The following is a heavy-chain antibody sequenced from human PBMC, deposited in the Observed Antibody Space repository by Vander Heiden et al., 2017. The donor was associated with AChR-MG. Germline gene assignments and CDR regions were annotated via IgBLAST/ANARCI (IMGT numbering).Heavy chain of an antibody. CDR2: ITGSGGST. D-gene: IGHD3-16*01. CDR3: AKDGIDWGSYYDY. V-gene: IGHV3-23*01. CDR1: GLTFSSYT. Sequence: EVQLLESGGGLVQPGGSLRLSCAASGLTFSSYTMNWVRQAPGKGLEWVSAITGSGGSTYYADSVKGRFTISRDNSKNTLYLQMNSLRAEDTAVYYCAKDGIDWGSYYDYWGQGTLVTVSS. J-gene: IGHJ4*02.